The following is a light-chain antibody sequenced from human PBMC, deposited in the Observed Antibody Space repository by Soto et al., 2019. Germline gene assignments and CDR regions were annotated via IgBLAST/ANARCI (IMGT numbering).Light chain of an antibody. V-gene: IGKV3-20*01. CDR3: RQYGSSPPYT. J-gene: IGKJ2*01. Sequence: EIVLTQSPGTLSLSPGERATLSSRASQSVSSSYLAWYQQKHGQPPRLLMYGASSRATGIPDMFSGSGSRTDYTLTISRLEHEDFAVYYCRQYGSSPPYTFGQGTKLEIK. CDR1: QSVSSSY. CDR2: GAS.